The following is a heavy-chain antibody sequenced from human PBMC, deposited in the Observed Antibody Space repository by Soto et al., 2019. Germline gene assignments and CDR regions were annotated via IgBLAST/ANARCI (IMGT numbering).Heavy chain of an antibody. CDR2: INGDGSST. Sequence: GGSLRLSCAASGFTFTTYWMHWVRQVPGKGLVWVSRINGDGSSTTYADSVKGRFTISRDNAKNTLYLQMNSLRAEDTAVYYCTRGPRASSTGTGAHWGQGTLVTVSS. D-gene: IGHD1-1*01. V-gene: IGHV3-74*01. CDR1: GFTFTTYW. CDR3: TRGPRASSTGTGAH. J-gene: IGHJ4*02.